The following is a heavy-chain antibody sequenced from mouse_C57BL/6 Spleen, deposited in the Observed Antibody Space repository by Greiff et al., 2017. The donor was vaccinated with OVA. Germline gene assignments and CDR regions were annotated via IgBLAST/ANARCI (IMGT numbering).Heavy chain of an antibody. V-gene: IGHV1-54*01. CDR3: ARNWDFDY. J-gene: IGHJ2*01. D-gene: IGHD4-1*01. CDR1: GYAFTNYL. CDR2: INPGSGCT. Sequence: VQLKESGAELVRPGTSVKVSCKASGYAFTNYLIEWAKQRPGKGLEWIGVINPGSGCTNYNEKFKGKATLTADKSSSTAYMQLSSLTSEDSAVYFCARNWDFDYWGQGTTLTVSS.